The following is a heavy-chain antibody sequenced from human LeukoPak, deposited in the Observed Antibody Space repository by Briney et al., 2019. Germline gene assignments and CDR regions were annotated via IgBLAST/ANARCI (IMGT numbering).Heavy chain of an antibody. CDR2: ISYDGSNK. V-gene: IGHV3-30*18. CDR3: AKLFTYYYDSSDPRAFDY. J-gene: IGHJ4*02. CDR1: GFTFSSYG. Sequence: AGGSLRLSCAASGFTFSSYGMHWVRQAPGKGLEWVAVISYDGSNKYYADSVKGRFTISRDNSKNTLYLQMNSPRAEDTAVYYCAKLFTYYYDSSDPRAFDYWGQGTLVTVSS. D-gene: IGHD3-22*01.